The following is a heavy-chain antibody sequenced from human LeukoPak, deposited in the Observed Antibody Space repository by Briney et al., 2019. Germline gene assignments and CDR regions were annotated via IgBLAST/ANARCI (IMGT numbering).Heavy chain of an antibody. Sequence: GGSLRLSCAASGFTFSSYAMHWVRQAPGKGLEWVAVISYDGSNKYHADSVKGRFTISRDNSKNTLYLQMNSLRAEDTAVYYCATSMLVWPSGYEGSFDYWGQGTLVTVSS. J-gene: IGHJ4*02. CDR1: GFTFSSYA. CDR3: ATSMLVWPSGYEGSFDY. V-gene: IGHV3-30-3*01. CDR2: ISYDGSNK. D-gene: IGHD5-12*01.